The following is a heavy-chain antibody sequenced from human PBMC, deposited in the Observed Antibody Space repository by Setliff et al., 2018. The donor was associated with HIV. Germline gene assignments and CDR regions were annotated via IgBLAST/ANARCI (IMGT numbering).Heavy chain of an antibody. CDR2: IFHSGTT. Sequence: SETLSLTCAVSGGSVSSTNWWNWVRQPPGKGLEWIGEIFHSGTTYYNPSLKSRVTMSVDKSKNQLSLKLSSVTAADTAVYYCARQGRGWSFYYYYMDVWGKGTTVTVSS. D-gene: IGHD2-21*01. CDR1: GGSVSSTNW. V-gene: IGHV4-4*02. J-gene: IGHJ6*03. CDR3: ARQGRGWSFYYYYMDV.